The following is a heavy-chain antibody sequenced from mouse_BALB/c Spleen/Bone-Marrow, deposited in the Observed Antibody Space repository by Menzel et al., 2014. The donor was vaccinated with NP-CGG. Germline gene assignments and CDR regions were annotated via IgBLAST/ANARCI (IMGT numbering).Heavy chain of an antibody. CDR2: ISSGSSTI. V-gene: IGHV5-17*02. J-gene: IGHJ4*01. CDR1: GFTFSSFG. CDR3: ARGAYYYGSSYDAMDY. Sequence: EVQVVESGGGLVLPGGSRKLSCAASGFTFSSFGMHWVRQAPEKGLEWVAYISSGSSTIYYADTVKGRFTISRDNPKNTLFLQMTSLRSEDTAMYYCARGAYYYGSSYDAMDYWGQGTSVTVSS. D-gene: IGHD1-1*01.